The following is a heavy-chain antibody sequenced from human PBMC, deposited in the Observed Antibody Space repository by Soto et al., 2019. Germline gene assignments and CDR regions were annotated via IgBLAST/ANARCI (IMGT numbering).Heavy chain of an antibody. CDR3: GRDGGYCSGGSCYGITRYYGMDV. V-gene: IGHV4-39*01. CDR1: GGSISSSSYY. D-gene: IGHD2-15*01. CDR2: IYISGST. J-gene: IGHJ6*02. Sequence: SETLSLTCTVSGGSISSSSYYWGWIRQPPGKGLEWIGSIYISGSTYYNPFLKRRVTISVDTSKNQFSLKLSSVTAADTAVYYCGRDGGYCSGGSCYGITRYYGMDVWGQGTTVTVSS.